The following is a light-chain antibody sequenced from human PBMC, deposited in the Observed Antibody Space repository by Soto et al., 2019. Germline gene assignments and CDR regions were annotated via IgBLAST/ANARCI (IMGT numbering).Light chain of an antibody. CDR3: MQALQTPLT. CDR1: QSLLHSNGYNY. CDR2: MGS. Sequence: DIVMTQSPLSLPVTPGEPASISRRSSQSLLHSNGYNYLDWYLQKPGQSPQLLIYMGSSRASGVPDRFSGNGSGRDFTLKISRVEAEDVGVYYCMQALQTPLTFGGGTNVEIK. J-gene: IGKJ4*01. V-gene: IGKV2-28*01.